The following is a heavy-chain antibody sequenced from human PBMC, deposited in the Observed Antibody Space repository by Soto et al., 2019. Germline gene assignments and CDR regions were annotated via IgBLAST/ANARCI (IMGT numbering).Heavy chain of an antibody. Sequence: EVQLVESGGGLVKPGGSLRLSCAASGFTFSSYSMNWVRQAPGKGLEWVSSISSSSSYIYYADSVKGRFTISRDNAKNSLYLQMNSLRAEDTAVYYCARDGTYDYGDYVLSYSWGGEYYFDYWGQGTLVTVSS. CDR2: ISSSSSYI. V-gene: IGHV3-21*01. J-gene: IGHJ4*02. D-gene: IGHD4-17*01. CDR3: ARDGTYDYGDYVLSYSWGGEYYFDY. CDR1: GFTFSSYS.